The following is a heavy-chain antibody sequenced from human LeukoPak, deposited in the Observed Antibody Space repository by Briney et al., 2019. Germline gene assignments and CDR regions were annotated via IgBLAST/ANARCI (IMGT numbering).Heavy chain of an antibody. Sequence: GGSLRLSCAASGFTFSSYWMHWLRQAPGKGLVWVSRINSDGSSTSYADSVKGRFTISRDNAKNTLYLQMNSLRAEDTAVYYCARDRDGYNYNYYYYYMDVWGKGTTVSVSS. CDR2: INSDGSST. V-gene: IGHV3-74*01. J-gene: IGHJ6*03. CDR3: ARDRDGYNYNYYYYYMDV. D-gene: IGHD5-24*01. CDR1: GFTFSSYW.